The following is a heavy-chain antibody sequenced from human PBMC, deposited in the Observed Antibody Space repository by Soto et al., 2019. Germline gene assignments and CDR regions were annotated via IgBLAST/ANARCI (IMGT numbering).Heavy chain of an antibody. CDR3: ARVKSAVAGSTNAFDI. V-gene: IGHV1-2*02. D-gene: IGHD6-19*01. CDR1: GYTFTGYY. CDR2: INPNSGGT. Sequence: GASVKVSCKASGYTFTGYYMHWVRQAPGQGLEWMGWINPNSGGTNYAQKFQGRVTMTRDTSISTAYMELSRLRSDDTAVYYCARVKSAVAGSTNAFDIWGQGXMVTV. J-gene: IGHJ3*02.